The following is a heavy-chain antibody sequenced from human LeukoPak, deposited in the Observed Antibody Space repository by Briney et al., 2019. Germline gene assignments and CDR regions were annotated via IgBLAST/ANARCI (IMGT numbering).Heavy chain of an antibody. J-gene: IGHJ4*02. CDR2: IYTSGST. CDR3: ARERDNWNYEIRAFDY. CDR1: GGTISSGSYY. D-gene: IGHD1-7*01. V-gene: IGHV4-61*02. Sequence: SETLSLTCTVSGGTISSGSYYWSWIRQPAGKGLEWIGRIYTSGSTNYNPPLKSRVTISVDTSKNQFSLKLSSVTAADTAVYYCARERDNWNYEIRAFDYRGQGTLVTVSS.